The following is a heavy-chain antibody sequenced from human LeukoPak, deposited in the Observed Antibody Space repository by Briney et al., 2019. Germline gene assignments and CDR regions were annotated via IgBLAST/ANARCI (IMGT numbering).Heavy chain of an antibody. J-gene: IGHJ4*02. V-gene: IGHV1-46*01. Sequence: ASVKVSCKASGYTFTSYYMHWVRQAPGQGLEWMGIINPSGGSTSYAQKFQGRVTMTRDTSTSTVYMELSSLRSEDTAVYYCARFSSAYGGSSGFDYWGQGTLVTVSS. CDR3: ARFSSAYGGSSGFDY. D-gene: IGHD4-23*01. CDR1: GYTFTSYY. CDR2: INPSGGST.